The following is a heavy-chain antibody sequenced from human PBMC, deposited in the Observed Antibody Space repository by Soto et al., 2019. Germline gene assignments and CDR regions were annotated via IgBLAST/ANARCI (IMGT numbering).Heavy chain of an antibody. CDR2: IRASGGST. Sequence: PGRSLRLSCAASGFTFSNSSMSWVRQAPGKGLEWVSSIRASGGSTYYADSVKGRFTISRDNSKDTLYLQLSSLRAEDTAVYYCAKLVSSWGQGTLVTVSS. CDR3: AKLVSS. D-gene: IGHD1-20*01. V-gene: IGHV3-23*01. J-gene: IGHJ5*02. CDR1: GFTFSNSS.